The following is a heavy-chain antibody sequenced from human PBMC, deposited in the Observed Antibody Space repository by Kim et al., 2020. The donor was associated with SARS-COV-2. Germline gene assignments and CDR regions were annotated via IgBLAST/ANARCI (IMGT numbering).Heavy chain of an antibody. CDR1: GYTFTSYG. D-gene: IGHD3-3*01. CDR2: ISAYNGNT. V-gene: IGHV1-18*04. CDR3: ARDLPEYYDFWSGYHNDAFDI. J-gene: IGHJ3*02. Sequence: ASVKVSCKASGYTFTSYGISWVRQAPGQGLEWMGWISAYNGNTNYAQKLQGRVTMTTDTSTSTAYMELRSLRSDDTAVYYCARDLPEYYDFWSGYHNDAFDIWGQGTMVTVSS.